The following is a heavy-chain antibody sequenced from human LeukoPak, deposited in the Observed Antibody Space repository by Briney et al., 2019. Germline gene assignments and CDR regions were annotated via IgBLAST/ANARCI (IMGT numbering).Heavy chain of an antibody. CDR2: ISGSGGST. V-gene: IGHV3-23*01. CDR3: AKTDTAMAILGGYFDY. Sequence: PGGSLRLSCAASGFTFSSYGMSWVRQAPGKGLEWVSAISGSGGSTYYADSVKGRFTISRDNSKNTLYLQMNSLRAEDTAVYYCAKTDTAMAILGGYFDYWGQGTLVTVSS. D-gene: IGHD5-18*01. J-gene: IGHJ4*02. CDR1: GFTFSSYG.